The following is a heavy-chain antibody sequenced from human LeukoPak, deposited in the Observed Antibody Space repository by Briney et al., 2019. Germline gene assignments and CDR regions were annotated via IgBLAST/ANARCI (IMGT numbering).Heavy chain of an antibody. Sequence: SETLSLTCTVSGGSISSYYWSWIRQPPGKGLEWIGSIYYSGSTYYNPSLKSRVTISVDTSKNQFSLKLSSVTAADTAVYYCAGPGGDYYDSSGYYGLYYYYYMDVWGKGTTVTVSS. CDR2: IYYSGST. CDR3: AGPGGDYYDSSGYYGLYYYYYMDV. V-gene: IGHV4-59*12. D-gene: IGHD3-22*01. J-gene: IGHJ6*03. CDR1: GGSISSYY.